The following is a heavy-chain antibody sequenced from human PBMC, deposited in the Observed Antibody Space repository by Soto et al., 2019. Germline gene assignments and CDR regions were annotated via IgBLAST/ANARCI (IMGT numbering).Heavy chain of an antibody. J-gene: IGHJ5*02. CDR3: ARDWDSSGLFDP. CDR2: ISYSGST. Sequence: SETLPLTCSVSGASITTYYWSWILQPPGKGLEWIGSISYSGSTKYNPSLESRVMISLDTSKNQFSLRLTSVTAADTALYYCARDWDSSGLFDPWGQGALVTVSS. V-gene: IGHV4-59*01. CDR1: GASITTYY. D-gene: IGHD3-10*01.